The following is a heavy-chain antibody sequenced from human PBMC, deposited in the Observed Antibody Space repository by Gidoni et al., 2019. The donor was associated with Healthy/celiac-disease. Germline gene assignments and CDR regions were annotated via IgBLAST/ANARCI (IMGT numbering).Heavy chain of an antibody. CDR1: GYSFTSYW. V-gene: IGHV5-51*01. CDR2: IYPGDSDT. J-gene: IGHJ4*02. CDR3: ARRITMVRGVYYFDY. D-gene: IGHD3-10*01. Sequence: EVQLVQSGAEVKKPGESLKISCKGSGYSFTSYWIGWVRQMPGKGLEWMGIIYPGDSDTRYSPSFQGQVTISADKSISTAYLPWSSLKASDTAMYYCARRITMVRGVYYFDYWGQGTLVTVSS.